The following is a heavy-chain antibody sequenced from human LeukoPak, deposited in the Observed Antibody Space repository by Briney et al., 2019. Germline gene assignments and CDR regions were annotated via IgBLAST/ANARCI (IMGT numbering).Heavy chain of an antibody. CDR3: ARAAIDPYYDSSGYYGFDI. CDR1: GFTFSSYS. J-gene: IGHJ3*02. CDR2: ISSSSSSI. Sequence: HPGGSLRLSCAVSGFTFSSYSMNWVRQAPGKGLEWVSYISSSSSSIYYADSVKGRFTISRDNAKNSLYLQMNSLRAEDMAVYYCARAAIDPYYDSSGYYGFDIWGQGTMVTV. D-gene: IGHD3-22*01. V-gene: IGHV3-48*01.